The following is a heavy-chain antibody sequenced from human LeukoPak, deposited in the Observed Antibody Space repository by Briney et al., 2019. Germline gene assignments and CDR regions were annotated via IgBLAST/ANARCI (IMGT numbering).Heavy chain of an antibody. CDR1: GFTVSSNY. Sequence: GGSLRLSCAASGFTVSSNYMSWVRQAPGKGLEWVSVIYSGGSTYYADSVKGRFTIPRDNSKNTLYLQMNSLRAEDTAVYYCASPSGHYDFWSGYYTHYYGMDVWGQGTTVTVSS. D-gene: IGHD3-3*01. CDR2: IYSGGST. V-gene: IGHV3-53*01. J-gene: IGHJ6*02. CDR3: ASPSGHYDFWSGYYTHYYGMDV.